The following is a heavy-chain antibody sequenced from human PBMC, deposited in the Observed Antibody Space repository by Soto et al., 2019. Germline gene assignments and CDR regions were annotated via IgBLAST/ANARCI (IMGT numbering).Heavy chain of an antibody. CDR3: TRGGDAYKNGH. D-gene: IGHD2-21*01. V-gene: IGHV4-59*01. CDR1: GGSISNYY. Sequence: SETLSLTCTVSGGSISNYYWGWIRQPPGKGLEWIGSIYYSGSTNYNPSLKSRVTMSVDTSKNQFSLKLTSVNAADTAVYYCTRGGDAYKNGHWGQGTLVTVSS. CDR2: IYYSGST. J-gene: IGHJ4*02.